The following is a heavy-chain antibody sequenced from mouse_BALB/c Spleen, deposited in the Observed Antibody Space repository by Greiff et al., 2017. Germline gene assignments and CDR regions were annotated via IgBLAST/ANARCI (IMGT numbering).Heavy chain of an antibody. Sequence: EVQVVESGGGLVQPGGSLKLSCAASGFTFSSYGMSWVRQTPDKRLELVATINSNGGSTYYPDSVKGRFTISRDNAKNTLYLQMSSLKSEDTAMYYCARSYGSSYVGTYWGQGTTLTVSS. J-gene: IGHJ2*01. CDR3: ARSYGSSYVGTY. V-gene: IGHV5-6-3*01. CDR2: INSNGGST. D-gene: IGHD1-1*01. CDR1: GFTFSSYG.